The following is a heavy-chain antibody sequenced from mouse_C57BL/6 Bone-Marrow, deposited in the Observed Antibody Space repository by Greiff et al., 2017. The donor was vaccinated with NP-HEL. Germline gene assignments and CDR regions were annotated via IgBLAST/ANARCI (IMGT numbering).Heavy chain of an antibody. CDR3: ARWAITTVVATGFDYAMDY. CDR1: GYTFTDHT. D-gene: IGHD1-1*01. CDR2: IYPRDGST. J-gene: IGHJ4*01. V-gene: IGHV1-78*01. Sequence: VQLQQSDAELVKPGASVKISCKVSGYTFTDHTIHWMKQRPEQGLEWIGYIYPRDGSTKYNEKFKGKATLTADKSSSTAYMQLNSLTSEDSAVYFCARWAITTVVATGFDYAMDYWGQGTSVTVSS.